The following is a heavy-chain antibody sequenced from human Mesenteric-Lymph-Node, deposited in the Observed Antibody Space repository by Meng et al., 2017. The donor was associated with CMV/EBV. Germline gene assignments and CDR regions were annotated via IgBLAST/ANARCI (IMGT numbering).Heavy chain of an antibody. CDR3: ARGVGGWNLGYYFHY. V-gene: IGHV4-39*07. CDR2: IFCMGAT. D-gene: IGHD1-1*01. CDR1: GSTSSSCTY. Sequence: GSTSSSCTYGGWIREPRGRGMEWIGIIFCMGATSTNPSSKSRVPMSGETSKNQFSLKLGFVTGGDRAVYYWARGVGGWNLGYYFHYWGQGTLVTVSS. J-gene: IGHJ4*02.